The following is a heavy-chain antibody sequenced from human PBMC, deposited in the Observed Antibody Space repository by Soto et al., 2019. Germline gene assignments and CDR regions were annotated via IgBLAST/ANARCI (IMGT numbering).Heavy chain of an antibody. CDR2: IHNSSSTI. D-gene: IGHD2-2*01. Sequence: EEQLVESARGLVQPGESLRLCCAASGFTFSSYSMNWVRQAPGKGLEWVSYIHNSSSTIYYADSMRGRFTISRDNAKNSLYLQMNSLRDEDTAVCYCARGVQIIVLLPAAIDYWGQGTLVTVSS. J-gene: IGHJ4*02. CDR3: ARGVQIIVLLPAAIDY. CDR1: GFTFSSYS. V-gene: IGHV3-48*02.